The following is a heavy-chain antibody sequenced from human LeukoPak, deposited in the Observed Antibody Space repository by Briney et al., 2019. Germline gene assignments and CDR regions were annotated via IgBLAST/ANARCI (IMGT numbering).Heavy chain of an antibody. Sequence: GGSLRLSCAASGFTFSSYAMSWVRQAPGKGLEWVSAISGSGGSTYYADSVKGRFTISRDNSKNTLYLQMNSLRAEDTAVYYCAKAGSSGYSYYYYYYMDVWGKGTTVTISS. V-gene: IGHV3-23*01. D-gene: IGHD3-22*01. CDR1: GFTFSSYA. CDR2: ISGSGGST. J-gene: IGHJ6*03. CDR3: AKAGSSGYSYYYYYYMDV.